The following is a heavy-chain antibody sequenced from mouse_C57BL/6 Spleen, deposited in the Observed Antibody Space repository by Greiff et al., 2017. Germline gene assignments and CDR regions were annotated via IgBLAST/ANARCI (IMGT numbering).Heavy chain of an antibody. D-gene: IGHD4-1*01. CDR2: ISSGSSTI. Sequence: DVQLVESGGGLVKPGGSLKLSCAASGFTFSDYGMHWVRQAPEKGLEWVAYISSGSSTIYYADTVKGRFTISRDNAKNTLFLQMTSLRSEDTAMYYCARIWGDWYFDVWGTGTTVTVSS. V-gene: IGHV5-17*01. CDR3: ARIWGDWYFDV. J-gene: IGHJ1*03. CDR1: GFTFSDYG.